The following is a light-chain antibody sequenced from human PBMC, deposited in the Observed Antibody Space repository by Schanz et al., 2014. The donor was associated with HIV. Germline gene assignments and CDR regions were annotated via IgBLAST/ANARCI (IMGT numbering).Light chain of an antibody. V-gene: IGLV2-14*03. CDR3: TSYTSSSTVV. Sequence: QSALTQPRSVSGSPGQSITISCTGDSSDVGGYDYVSWYQQHPGKAPKLIIYDVTDRPSGVSFRFSGSKSGNTASLTIFGLQAEDEAHYYCTSYTSSSTVVFGGGTKLTVL. J-gene: IGLJ2*01. CDR2: DVT. CDR1: SSDVGGYDY.